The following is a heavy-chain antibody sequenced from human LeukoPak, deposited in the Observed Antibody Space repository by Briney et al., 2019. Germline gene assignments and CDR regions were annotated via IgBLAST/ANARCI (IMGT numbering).Heavy chain of an antibody. CDR2: IRSKVNSYAT. J-gene: IGHJ4*02. D-gene: IGHD5-18*01. CDR3: ARRDDTVDYCDY. Sequence: QAGGSLRLSRAASGFTFIGSDMYWARQASGKGLEWVGRIRSKVNSYATAYGASVKGRFTISRDDSTNTAYLQMNSLKTEDTAVYYCARRDDTVDYCDYWGERTLVTVSS. CDR1: GFTFIGSD. V-gene: IGHV3-73*01.